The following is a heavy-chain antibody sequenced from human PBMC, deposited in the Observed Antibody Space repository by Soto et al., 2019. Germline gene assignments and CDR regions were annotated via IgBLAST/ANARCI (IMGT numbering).Heavy chain of an antibody. CDR1: GGSISNYY. V-gene: IGHV4-59*08. CDR2: IYYSGST. D-gene: IGHD6-19*01. J-gene: IGHJ6*02. Sequence: PSETLSLTCTVSGGSISNYYWTWIRQPPGKGLEWIGYIYYSGSTNYNPSLKSRVTISVDTSKNQFSLKLSSVTAADTAVYYCARLERAVAGTYYYYGMDVWGQGTTVTVSS. CDR3: ARLERAVAGTYYYYGMDV.